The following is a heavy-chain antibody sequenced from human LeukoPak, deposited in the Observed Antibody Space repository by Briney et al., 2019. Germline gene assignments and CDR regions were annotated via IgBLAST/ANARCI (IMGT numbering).Heavy chain of an antibody. D-gene: IGHD2-15*01. CDR2: ITGSTSYI. Sequence: GGSLRLSCAASGFTFSGYAMNWVRQAPGKGLEWVSSITGSTSYIYYADSLKGRFTISRDNAKNSLYLQMNSLRAEDTAVYYCARVAIAATPDLAYYYYMDVWGKGTTVTVSS. J-gene: IGHJ6*03. CDR1: GFTFSGYA. V-gene: IGHV3-21*01. CDR3: ARVAIAATPDLAYYYYMDV.